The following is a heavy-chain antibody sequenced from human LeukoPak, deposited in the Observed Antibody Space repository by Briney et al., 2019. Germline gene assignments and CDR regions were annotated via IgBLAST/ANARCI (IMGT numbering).Heavy chain of an antibody. D-gene: IGHD6-13*01. Sequence: GGSLRLSCAASGFTFSSYAMSWVRQAPGKGLEWVANIKQDGSEKYYVDSVKGRFTISRDNAKNSLYLQMNSLRAENTAVYYCARTSSWYEWFDPWGQGTLVTVSS. CDR2: IKQDGSEK. CDR3: ARTSSWYEWFDP. J-gene: IGHJ5*02. CDR1: GFTFSSYA. V-gene: IGHV3-7*01.